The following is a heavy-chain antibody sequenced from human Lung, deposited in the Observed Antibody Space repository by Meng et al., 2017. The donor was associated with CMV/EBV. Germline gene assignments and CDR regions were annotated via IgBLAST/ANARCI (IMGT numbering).Heavy chain of an antibody. J-gene: IGHJ6*02. CDR3: ARHYVPYTIFGVANYYYYGMDV. Sequence: GSLRLXCTVSGGAISSSSYYWGWIRQPPGKGLEWIGSIYYSGSTYYNPSLKSRVTISVDTSKNQFSLKLSSVTAADTAVYYCARHYVPYTIFGVANYYYYGMDVWGQGTTVXVSS. CDR2: IYYSGST. D-gene: IGHD3-3*01. CDR1: GGAISSSSYY. V-gene: IGHV4-39*01.